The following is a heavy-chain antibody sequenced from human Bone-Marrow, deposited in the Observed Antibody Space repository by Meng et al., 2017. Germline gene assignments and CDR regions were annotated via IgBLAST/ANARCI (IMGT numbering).Heavy chain of an antibody. Sequence: GESLKISCAASGFTFSSYWMHWVRQAPGKGLVWVSRINSDGSSTSYADSVKGRFTISRDNAKNTLYLQMNSLRAEDTAVYYCASNWLSEGLYYYYGMDVWGQGTTVTVSS. J-gene: IGHJ6*02. CDR3: ASNWLSEGLYYYYGMDV. D-gene: IGHD3-16*02. V-gene: IGHV3-74*01. CDR2: INSDGSST. CDR1: GFTFSSYW.